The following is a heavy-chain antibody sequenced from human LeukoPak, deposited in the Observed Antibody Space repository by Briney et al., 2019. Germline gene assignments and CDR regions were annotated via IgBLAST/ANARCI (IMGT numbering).Heavy chain of an antibody. D-gene: IGHD3-3*01. CDR2: IKSKTDGGTT. V-gene: IGHV3-15*01. CDR1: GFTFSNAW. J-gene: IGHJ4*02. CDR3: TTGVVMSYFDY. Sequence: GGSLRLSCAASGFTFSNAWMSWVRQAPGKELEWVGRIKSKTDGGTTDYAAPVKGRFTISRDDSKNTLYLQMNSLKTEDTAVYYCTTGVVMSYFDYWGQGTLVTVSS.